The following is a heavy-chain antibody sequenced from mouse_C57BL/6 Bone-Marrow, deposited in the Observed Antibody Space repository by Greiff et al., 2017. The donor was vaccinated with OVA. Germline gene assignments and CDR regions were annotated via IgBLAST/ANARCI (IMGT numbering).Heavy chain of an antibody. CDR1: GYTFTSYW. Sequence: VQLQQPGAELVRPGSSVKLSCKASGYTFTSYWMDWVKQRPGQGLEWIGNIYPSASETPSNQKFKDKATLNLAKSSSTAYMQLSSLTSEDSAVYYCARSGDYDGYYCDYGGQGTTLTVSS. V-gene: IGHV1-61*01. CDR2: IYPSASET. J-gene: IGHJ2*01. CDR3: ARSGDYDGYYCDY. D-gene: IGHD2-4*01.